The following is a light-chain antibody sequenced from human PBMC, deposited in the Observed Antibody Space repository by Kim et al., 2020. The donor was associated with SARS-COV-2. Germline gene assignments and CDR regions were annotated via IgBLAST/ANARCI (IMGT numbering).Light chain of an antibody. CDR2: AAS. V-gene: IGKV1-6*01. CDR1: QGIRNE. CDR3: LQDYNYVWT. Sequence: AIQMTQSPPSLSASVGDRVNITCRASQGIRNELGWYQQKPGKAPKLLIYAASSLQSGVPSRFSGSGSGTDFTLTISSLQPEDFATYYCLQDYNYVWTFGKGTKVDIK. J-gene: IGKJ1*01.